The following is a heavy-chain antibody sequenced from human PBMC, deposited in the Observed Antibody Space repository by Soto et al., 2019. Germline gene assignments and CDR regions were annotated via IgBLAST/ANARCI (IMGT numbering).Heavy chain of an antibody. CDR1: GFTFSSYA. CDR2: IRGIGCST. CDR3: DNKTSRRWYVFDHDY. D-gene: IGHD6-13*01. Sequence: LRLSCAASGFTFSSYAMSWVRQAPGKGLGRVPDIRGIGCSTYYKHSGTARFTIPTDNSKTTLYLQMNSLRAEDTAVSSCDNKTSRRWYVFDHDYWGQGTLVTVSS. J-gene: IGHJ4*02. V-gene: IGHV3-23*01.